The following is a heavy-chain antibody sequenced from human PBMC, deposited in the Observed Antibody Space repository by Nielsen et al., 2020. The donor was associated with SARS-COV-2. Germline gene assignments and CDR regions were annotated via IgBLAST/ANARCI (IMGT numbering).Heavy chain of an antibody. J-gene: IGHJ6*02. Sequence: GESLKISCAASGFGLSNYWMYWVRQSPEKGLMWVAHIDYEGSLTSYADSVKGRFTISRDNAKNIVYLQMNSLRVEDTAVYYCASDSNSYNYYYYYGMDVWGQGTTVTVSS. CDR2: IDYEGSLT. CDR1: GFGLSNYW. CDR3: ASDSNSYNYYYYYGMDV. V-gene: IGHV3-74*01. D-gene: IGHD2-2*01.